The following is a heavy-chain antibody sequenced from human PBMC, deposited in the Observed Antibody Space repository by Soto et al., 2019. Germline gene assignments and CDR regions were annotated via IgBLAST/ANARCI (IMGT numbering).Heavy chain of an antibody. D-gene: IGHD6-13*01. Sequence: ASVKVCCKASGYSFSGYGVHWVRRAPRQRFEWMGWINVAKGKTKYSQKFQGRVTVTRDTSASTVYMDLSGLRSEDTAVYYCTSSRAAAASYGMDVCGQGTTVTVSS. CDR1: GYSFSGYG. J-gene: IGHJ6*02. CDR2: INVAKGKT. V-gene: IGHV1-3*01. CDR3: TSSRAAAASYGMDV.